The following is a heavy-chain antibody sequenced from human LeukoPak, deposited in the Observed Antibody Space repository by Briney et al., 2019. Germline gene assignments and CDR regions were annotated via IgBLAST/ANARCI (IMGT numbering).Heavy chain of an antibody. V-gene: IGHV3-64D*06. Sequence: GGSLRLSCSASGFTFSSYAMHWVRQAPGKGLEYVSAISSNGGSTYYADSVKGRFTISRDNSKNTLYLQMSSLRAEDTAVYYCARVGRLPNGVAGMYYYYYYGMDVLGQGTTVTVSS. CDR3: ARVGRLPNGVAGMYYYYYYGMDV. CDR2: ISSNGGST. CDR1: GFTFSSYA. J-gene: IGHJ6*02. D-gene: IGHD6-19*01.